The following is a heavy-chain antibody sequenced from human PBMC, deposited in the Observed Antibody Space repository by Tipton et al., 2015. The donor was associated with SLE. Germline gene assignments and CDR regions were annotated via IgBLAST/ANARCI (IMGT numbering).Heavy chain of an antibody. Sequence: TLSLTCNVSGGSISSSRYYWAWVRQPPGKELEGIGSMYDSGTTYYNPSLESRVTMSVDKSQNQLSLKLTSVTAADTAVYFCARRRPGHGDPFDFWGQGTLVTVSS. CDR3: ARRRPGHGDPFDF. CDR1: GGSISSSRYY. CDR2: MYDSGTT. J-gene: IGHJ4*02. D-gene: IGHD3-3*01. V-gene: IGHV4-39*07.